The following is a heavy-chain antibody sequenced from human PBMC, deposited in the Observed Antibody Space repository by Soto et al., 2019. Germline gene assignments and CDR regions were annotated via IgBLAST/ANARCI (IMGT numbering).Heavy chain of an antibody. J-gene: IGHJ4*02. CDR1: GCSFTSHW. CDR3: ARLGSSIWPGDY. V-gene: IGHV5-10-1*01. Sequence: GESLKISCKVSGCSFTSHWINWVRQMPGKGLEWLGRIDPSGSYTNYSPSIQGHVTISADKSISAAYLQWSRLQATDTAMYYCARLGSSIWPGDYWGQGTLVTVSS. CDR2: IDPSGSYT. D-gene: IGHD6-13*01.